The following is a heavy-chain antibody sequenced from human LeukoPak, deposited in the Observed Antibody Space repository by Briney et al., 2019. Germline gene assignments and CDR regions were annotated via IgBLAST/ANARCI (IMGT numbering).Heavy chain of an antibody. CDR2: ISSSGSTI. J-gene: IGHJ6*02. CDR3: ATEYCSSTSPSCYYYYGMDV. V-gene: IGHV3-48*03. Sequence: PGGSLRLSCAASGFTFSSYEMNWVRQAPGKGLAWVSYISSSGSTIYYADSVKGRFTISRDNAKNSLYLQMNSLRAEDTAVYYCATEYCSSTSPSCYYYYGMDVWGQGTTVTVSS. D-gene: IGHD2-2*01. CDR1: GFTFSSYE.